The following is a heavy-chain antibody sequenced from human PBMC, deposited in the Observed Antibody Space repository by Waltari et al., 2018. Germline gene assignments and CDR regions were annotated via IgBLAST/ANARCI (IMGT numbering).Heavy chain of an antibody. CDR1: GGSISSSSYY. Sequence: QLQLQESGPGLVKPSETLSLTCTVSGGSISSSSYYWGWIRHPPGKGLEWIGSIYYSGSTYYNPSLKSRVTISVDTSKNQFSLKLSSVTAADTAVYYCARRGHDYYDSSGYYYWGQGTLVTVSS. V-gene: IGHV4-39*01. CDR3: ARRGHDYYDSSGYYY. J-gene: IGHJ4*02. CDR2: IYYSGST. D-gene: IGHD3-22*01.